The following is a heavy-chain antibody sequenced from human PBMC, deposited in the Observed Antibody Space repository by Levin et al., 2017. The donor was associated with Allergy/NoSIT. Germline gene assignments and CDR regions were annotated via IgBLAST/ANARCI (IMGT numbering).Heavy chain of an antibody. CDR3: AREKGEWSTPDYYYYYGMDV. D-gene: IGHD3-3*01. Sequence: SVKVSCKASGGTFSSYAISWVRQAPGQGLEWMGGIIPIFGTANYAQKFQGRVTITADKSTSTAYMELSSLRSEDTAVYYCAREKGEWSTPDYYYYYGMDVWGQGTTVTVSS. V-gene: IGHV1-69*06. CDR1: GGTFSSYA. CDR2: IIPIFGTA. J-gene: IGHJ6*02.